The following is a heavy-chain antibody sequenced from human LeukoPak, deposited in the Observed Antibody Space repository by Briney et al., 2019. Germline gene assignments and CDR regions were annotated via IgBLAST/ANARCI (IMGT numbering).Heavy chain of an antibody. J-gene: IGHJ4*02. V-gene: IGHV4-38-2*02. Sequence: PSETLSLTCTVSGYSISSGYYWGWIRQPPGKGLEWIGSIYHSGSTNYNPSLKSRVTISVDTSKNQFSLKLSSVTAADTAVYYCARGRGYSSSWYGSRGPVDYWGQGTLVTVSS. D-gene: IGHD6-13*01. CDR2: IYHSGST. CDR1: GYSISSGYY. CDR3: ARGRGYSSSWYGSRGPVDY.